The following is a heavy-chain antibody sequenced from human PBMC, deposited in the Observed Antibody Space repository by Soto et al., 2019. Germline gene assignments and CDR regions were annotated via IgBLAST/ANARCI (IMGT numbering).Heavy chain of an antibody. CDR3: ARDKGYCSGGSCYYYDYYMDV. CDR2: ISGSGGST. CDR1: GFTFSSYA. D-gene: IGHD2-15*01. J-gene: IGHJ6*03. Sequence: GGSLRLSCAASGFTFSSYAISWVRQAPRKELEWVTDISGSGGSTYYADSVKGRFTISRDNSKNTLYLQMNSLRAEDTAVYYCARDKGYCSGGSCYYYDYYMDVWGKGTTVTVSS. V-gene: IGHV3-23*01.